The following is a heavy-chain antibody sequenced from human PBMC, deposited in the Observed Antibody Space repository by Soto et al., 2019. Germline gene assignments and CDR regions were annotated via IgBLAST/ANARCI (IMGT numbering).Heavy chain of an antibody. CDR1: GYTFTSYG. J-gene: IGHJ4*02. CDR3: ARDDADSSGYDY. V-gene: IGHV1-2*04. CDR2: INPNSGGT. D-gene: IGHD3-22*01. Sequence: GASVKFSCKASGYTFTSYGISWVRQAPGQGLEWMGWINPNSGGTNYAQKFQGWVTMTRDTSISTAYMELSRLRSDDTAVYYCARDDADSSGYDYWGQGTPVTVSS.